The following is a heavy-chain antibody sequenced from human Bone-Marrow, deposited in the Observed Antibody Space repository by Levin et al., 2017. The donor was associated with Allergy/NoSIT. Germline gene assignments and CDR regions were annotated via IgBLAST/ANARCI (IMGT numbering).Heavy chain of an antibody. J-gene: IGHJ4*02. CDR3: AQGIAAAGTTV. Sequence: SCAASGFTFSSYGMHRVRQAPGKGLEWVAVISYDGSNKYYADSVKGRFTISRDNSKNTLYLQMNSLRAEDTAVYYCAQGIAAAGTTVWGQGTLVTVSS. V-gene: IGHV3-30*18. D-gene: IGHD6-13*01. CDR1: GFTFSSYG. CDR2: ISYDGSNK.